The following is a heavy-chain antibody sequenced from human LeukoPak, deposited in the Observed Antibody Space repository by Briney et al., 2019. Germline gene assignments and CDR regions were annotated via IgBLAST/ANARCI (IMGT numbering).Heavy chain of an antibody. V-gene: IGHV4-59*12. CDR1: GASISSYY. CDR2: IYYSGST. CDR3: AREAFGSSSKDY. D-gene: IGHD6-13*01. Sequence: PSETLSLTCTVSGASISSYYWSWIRQPPGKGLEWIGYIYYSGSTYYNPSLKSRVTISVDTSKNQFSLKLSSVTAADTAVYYCAREAFGSSSKDYWGQGTLVTVSS. J-gene: IGHJ4*02.